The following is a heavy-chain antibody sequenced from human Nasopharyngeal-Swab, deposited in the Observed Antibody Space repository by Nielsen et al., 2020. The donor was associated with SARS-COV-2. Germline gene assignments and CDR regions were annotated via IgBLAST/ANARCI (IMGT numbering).Heavy chain of an antibody. V-gene: IGHV3-21*01. CDR3: ARDFDAFDI. CDR2: ISSSSGYI. Sequence: VRQAPGKGLEWVSSISSSSGYIYYADSVKGRFTISRDNAKNSLYLQMNSLRAEDTAVYYCARDFDAFDIWGQGTMVTVSS. J-gene: IGHJ3*02.